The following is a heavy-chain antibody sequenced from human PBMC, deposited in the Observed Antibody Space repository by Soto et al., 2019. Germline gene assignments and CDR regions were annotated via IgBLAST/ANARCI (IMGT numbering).Heavy chain of an antibody. CDR2: IIPIFGTA. Sequence: ASVKVSCKASGGTFSSYAISWVRQAPGQGLEWMGGIIPIFGTANYAQKFQGRVTITADESTSTAYMELSSLRSEDTAVYYCARDGSSSGTFDYWGQGTLVTVSS. J-gene: IGHJ4*02. CDR1: GGTFSSYA. CDR3: ARDGSSSGTFDY. D-gene: IGHD6-6*01. V-gene: IGHV1-69*13.